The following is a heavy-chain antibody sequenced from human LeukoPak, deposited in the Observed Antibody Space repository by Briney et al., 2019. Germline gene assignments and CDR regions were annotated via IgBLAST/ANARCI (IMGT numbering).Heavy chain of an antibody. D-gene: IGHD2-2*01. CDR3: AVPAAMSYYYYGMDV. CDR1: GYTFTSYD. CDR2: MNPNSGNP. Sequence: ASVKVSCKASGYTFTSYDINWVRQATGQGLEWMGWMNPNSGNPGYAQKFQGRVTMTRNTSISTAYMELSSLRSEDTAVYYCAVPAAMSYYYYGMDVWGQGTTVTVSS. J-gene: IGHJ6*02. V-gene: IGHV1-8*01.